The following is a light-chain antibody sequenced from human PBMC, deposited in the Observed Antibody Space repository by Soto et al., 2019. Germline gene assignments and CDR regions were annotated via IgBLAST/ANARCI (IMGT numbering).Light chain of an antibody. CDR1: QDISNT. CDR3: LQYYNFSWT. V-gene: IGKV1-6*01. Sequence: AIQMTQSPSSLSASVGDRVAISCRASQDISNTLAWYQQKPGEAPKLLIFAASNLQSGVPSRFSGSGSVTDFTLPITGLQPEDFATYYCLQYYNFSWTFGQGTKVEVK. J-gene: IGKJ1*01. CDR2: AAS.